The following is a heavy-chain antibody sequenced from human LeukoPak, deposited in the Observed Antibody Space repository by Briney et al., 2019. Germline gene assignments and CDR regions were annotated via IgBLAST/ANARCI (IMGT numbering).Heavy chain of an antibody. CDR1: GAPLNNYY. D-gene: IGHD4-17*01. V-gene: IGHV4-59*08. CDR3: AMQVGIYGDYNNWFDP. CDR2: VDYSGST. J-gene: IGHJ5*02. Sequence: SETLSLTCTVSGAPLNNYYWNWVRQPPGKELECIGNVDYSGSTRYNPSLKSRATMSLDSSKNQFSLRLTSVTAADMAVYYCAMQVGIYGDYNNWFDPWGQGARVTVSS.